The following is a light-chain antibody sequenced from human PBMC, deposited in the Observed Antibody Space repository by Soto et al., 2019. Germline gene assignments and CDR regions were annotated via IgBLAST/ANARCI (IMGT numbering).Light chain of an antibody. CDR2: DAS. CDR3: QQYDNLPPTWT. CDR1: QDINNY. V-gene: IGKV1-33*01. J-gene: IGKJ1*01. Sequence: DIQMTQSPSSLSASVGDRVTITCQASQDINNYLNWYQQKPGKAPKLLIYDASNLETGVPSRFSGSGSGTDFTFTISSLQPEDIATYYCQQYDNLPPTWTFGQGTKADIK.